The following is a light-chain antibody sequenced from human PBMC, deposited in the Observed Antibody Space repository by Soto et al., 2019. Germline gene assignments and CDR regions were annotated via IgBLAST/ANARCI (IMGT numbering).Light chain of an antibody. J-gene: IGKJ5*01. CDR2: YAS. V-gene: IGKV3-15*01. CDR1: QSVGSN. Sequence: EIVMTQSPATLSVSPGERATLSCRASQSVGSNLAWYQQKPGQAPRLLIYYASTRDTGVPARFSGSGSGTDFTLTISSLQSEDFAVYYCMQGTHWPITFGQGTRLEIK. CDR3: MQGTHWPIT.